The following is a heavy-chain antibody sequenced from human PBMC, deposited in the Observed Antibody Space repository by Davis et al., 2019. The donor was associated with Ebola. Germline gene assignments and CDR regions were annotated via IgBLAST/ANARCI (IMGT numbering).Heavy chain of an antibody. CDR3: TTDEYYDFWSGNNDY. J-gene: IGHJ4*02. V-gene: IGHV3-15*01. Sequence: GESLKISCAASGFTFSNAWMSWVRQAPGKGLEWVGRIKSKTDGGTTDYAAPVKGRFTISRDDSKNTLYLQMNSLKTEDTAVYYCTTDEYYDFWSGNNDYWGQGTLVTVSS. D-gene: IGHD3-3*01. CDR2: IKSKTDGGTT. CDR1: GFTFSNAW.